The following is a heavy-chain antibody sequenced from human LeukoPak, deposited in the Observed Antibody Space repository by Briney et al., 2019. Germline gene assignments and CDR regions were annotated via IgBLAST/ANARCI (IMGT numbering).Heavy chain of an antibody. CDR2: IYYRWST. V-gene: IGHV4-31*03. CDR1: GGSISSGGYY. D-gene: IGHD5-18*01. CDR3: ARDFRVGDTAMPTYYYYGMDV. Sequence: SETLSLTCTVSGGSISSGGYYWSWIRQHPGKGLEWVGCIYYRWSTYYNPSLKSRVTISVDTSKNQFSLKLSSVTAADTAVYYCARDFRVGDTAMPTYYYYGMDVWGQGTTVTVSS. J-gene: IGHJ6*02.